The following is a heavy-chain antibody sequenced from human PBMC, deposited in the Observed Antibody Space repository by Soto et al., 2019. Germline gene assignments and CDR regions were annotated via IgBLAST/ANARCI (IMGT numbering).Heavy chain of an antibody. CDR1: GGPITSGGYS. CDR3: ARTMTTSGWFDP. V-gene: IGHV4-30-2*01. D-gene: IGHD4-17*01. Sequence: PSETLSLTCAFSGGPITSGGYSWSWIRQPPGKGLEWIGYIYHSGGTYYNPSLKSRVTLSIDRTKKQFSLKLKSVTAADTAVYFCARTMTTSGWFDPWGQGTLVTVSS. J-gene: IGHJ5*02. CDR2: IYHSGGT.